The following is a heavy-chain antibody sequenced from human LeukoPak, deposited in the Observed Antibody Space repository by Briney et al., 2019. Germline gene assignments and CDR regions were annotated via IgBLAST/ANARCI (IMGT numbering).Heavy chain of an antibody. CDR3: AKPGYSSSWHLGY. Sequence: GGSLRLSCAASGFTFDDYAMHWVRQAPGKGLEWVSLISGDGGSTHYTDSVKGRFTISRDNSKNSLYLQMNSLRTEDTALYYCAKPGYSSSWHLGYWGQGTLVTVSS. D-gene: IGHD6-13*01. J-gene: IGHJ4*02. V-gene: IGHV3-43*02. CDR2: ISGDGGST. CDR1: GFTFDDYA.